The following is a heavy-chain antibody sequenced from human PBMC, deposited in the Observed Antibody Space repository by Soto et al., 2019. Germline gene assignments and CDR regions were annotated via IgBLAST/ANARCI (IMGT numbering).Heavy chain of an antibody. CDR2: INHSGST. D-gene: IGHD3-10*01. Sequence: SENLSLTSAVYGGSFSGYYWSWIRQRLGKGVEGIGEINHSGSTNYNPSLKSRVTISVDTSKNQFSLKLSSVTAADTAVYYFFCSCLVRSCDLFDFCTQGSPVIGSA. J-gene: IGHJ4*02. CDR3: FCSCLVRSCDLFDF. V-gene: IGHV4-34*01. CDR1: GGSFSGYY.